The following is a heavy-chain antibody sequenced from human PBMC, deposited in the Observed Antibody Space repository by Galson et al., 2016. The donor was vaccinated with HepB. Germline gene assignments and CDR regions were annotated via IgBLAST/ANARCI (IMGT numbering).Heavy chain of an antibody. CDR1: GFNFGSYA. Sequence: SLRLSCAGSGFNFGSYAMSWLRRAPGKGLEWVSAISGSGPKTHYADSVQGRFIISRENSMSTVYLQMTSLRDEDTAIYFCAKETGQSVAGPFESWDQGALVTVSS. CDR3: AKETGQSVAGPFES. V-gene: IGHV3-23*01. D-gene: IGHD6-19*01. CDR2: ISGSGPKT. J-gene: IGHJ4*02.